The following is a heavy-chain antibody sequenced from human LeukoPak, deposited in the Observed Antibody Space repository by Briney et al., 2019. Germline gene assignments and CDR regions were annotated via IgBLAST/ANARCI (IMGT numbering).Heavy chain of an antibody. CDR3: AKGHPDAFAA. CDR1: GFTFSSYG. J-gene: IGHJ3*01. Sequence: GGSLRLSCAASGFTFSSYGMDWVRQAPEKGLEWVSGISSGGTAHYADSVKGRFTISRDNSKTTLYLQMNSLRAEDSALYFCAKGHPDAFAAWGQGTVVTVSS. V-gene: IGHV3-23*01. CDR2: ISSGGTA.